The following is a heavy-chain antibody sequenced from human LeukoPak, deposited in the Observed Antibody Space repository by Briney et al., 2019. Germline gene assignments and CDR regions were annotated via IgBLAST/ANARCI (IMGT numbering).Heavy chain of an antibody. CDR1: GGSISSGNYY. V-gene: IGHV4-61*02. CDR2: IYTSGST. Sequence: PSQTLSLTCTVSGGSISSGNYYWSWIRQPAGKGLEWIGRIYTSGSTDYNPSLKSRVTISGDTSKNQFSLKLSSVTAADTAVYYCARGSHGARVRGGDGYNPPTQYNWFDPWGQGTLVTVSS. D-gene: IGHD5-24*01. J-gene: IGHJ5*02. CDR3: ARGSHGARVRGGDGYNPPTQYNWFDP.